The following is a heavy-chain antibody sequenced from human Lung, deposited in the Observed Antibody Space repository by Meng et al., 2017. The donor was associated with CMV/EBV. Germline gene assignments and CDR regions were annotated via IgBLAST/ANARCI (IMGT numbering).Heavy chain of an antibody. J-gene: IGHJ4*02. CDR3: VRGHSSGWYKFDS. V-gene: IGHV3-74*01. D-gene: IGHD6-19*01. Sequence: GGSLRLSCAASGFTFSTYWMHWVRQVPGKGLVWVTRINSDGSGTTYADSVKGRFTISRDNAKNTLYLHMSSLRAEDTAMYYCVRGHSSGWYKFDSWGQGTLVXVSS. CDR2: INSDGSGT. CDR1: GFTFSTYW.